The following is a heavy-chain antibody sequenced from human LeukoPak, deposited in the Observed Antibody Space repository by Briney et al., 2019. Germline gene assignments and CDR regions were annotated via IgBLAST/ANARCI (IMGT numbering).Heavy chain of an antibody. Sequence: GGSLRLSCAASGFTFSNYGMHWVRQAPGKGLEWVAVISYDGSNTFYADSVKGRFTISRDNSKSTLYLQVNSLRAEDTAVYYYAKAPHSSGWYFTPFDYWGQGTLVTVSS. V-gene: IGHV3-30*18. J-gene: IGHJ4*01. CDR3: AKAPHSSGWYFTPFDY. D-gene: IGHD6-19*01. CDR1: GFTFSNYG. CDR2: ISYDGSNT.